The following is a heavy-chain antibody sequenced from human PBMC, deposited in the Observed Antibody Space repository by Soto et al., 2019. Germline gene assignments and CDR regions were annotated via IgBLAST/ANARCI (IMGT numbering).Heavy chain of an antibody. CDR3: ARENPTYYDFWSGYPPHYYYYGMDV. J-gene: IGHJ6*02. CDR1: GGSISSGDYY. V-gene: IGHV4-30-4*01. CDR2: IYYSGST. D-gene: IGHD3-3*01. Sequence: SETLSLTCTVSGGSISSGDYYWSWIRQPPGKGLEWIGYIYYSGSTYYNPSLKSRVTISVDTSKNQFSLKLSSVTAADTAVYYCARENPTYYDFWSGYPPHYYYYGMDVWGQGTTVTVSS.